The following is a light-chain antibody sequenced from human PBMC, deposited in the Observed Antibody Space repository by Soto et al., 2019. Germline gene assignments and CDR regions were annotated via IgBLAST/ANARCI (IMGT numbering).Light chain of an antibody. CDR3: HQRSNWPRT. J-gene: IGKJ2*01. CDR1: QSVSSN. CDR2: DAS. Sequence: EIVLTQSPATLSLSPGERATLSCKTSQSVSSNLAWYQQKPGQAPRLLIYDASNRATGIPARFSGSGSGTDFTLTISSLEPEDFALYYCHQRSNWPRTVGQGTKVDIK. V-gene: IGKV3-11*01.